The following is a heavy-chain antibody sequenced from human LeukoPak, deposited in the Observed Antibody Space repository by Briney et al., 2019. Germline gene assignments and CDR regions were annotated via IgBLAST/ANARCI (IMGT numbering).Heavy chain of an antibody. CDR3: ARDGGYCGGDCPPWYFDL. D-gene: IGHD2-21*02. CDR2: ISSSSSTI. Sequence: GGSLRLSCAASGFTFSSYEMNWVRQAPGKGLEWVSYISSSSSTIYYADSVKGRFTISRDNAKNSLYLQMNSLRAEDTAVYYCARDGGYCGGDCPPWYFDLWGRGTLVTVSS. J-gene: IGHJ2*01. V-gene: IGHV3-48*01. CDR1: GFTFSSYE.